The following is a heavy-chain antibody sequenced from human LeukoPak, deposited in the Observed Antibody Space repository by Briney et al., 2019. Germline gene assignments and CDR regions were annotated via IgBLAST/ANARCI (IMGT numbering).Heavy chain of an antibody. V-gene: IGHV4-34*01. Sequence: SETLSLTCAVYGGSFSGYYWSWIRQPPGKGLEWIGEINHSGSTNYNPSLKSRVTISVDTSKNQFSLKLSSVTAADTAVYYCARGQRRWALAAAGTACFDYWGQGTLVTVSS. CDR1: GGSFSGYY. CDR3: ARGQRRWALAAAGTACFDY. CDR2: INHSGST. J-gene: IGHJ4*02. D-gene: IGHD6-13*01.